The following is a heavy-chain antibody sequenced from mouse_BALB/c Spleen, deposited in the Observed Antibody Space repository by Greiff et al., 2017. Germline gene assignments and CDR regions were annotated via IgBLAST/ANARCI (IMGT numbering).Heavy chain of an antibody. CDR3: ARRATWFAY. Sequence: EVQLVESGGGLVKPGGSLKLSCAASGFAFSSYDMSWVRQTPEKRLEWVAYISSGGGSTYYPDTVKGRFTISRDNAKNTLYLQMSSLKSEDTAMYYCARRATWFAYWGQGTLVTVSA. J-gene: IGHJ3*01. CDR2: ISSGGGST. CDR1: GFAFSSYD. V-gene: IGHV5-12-1*01.